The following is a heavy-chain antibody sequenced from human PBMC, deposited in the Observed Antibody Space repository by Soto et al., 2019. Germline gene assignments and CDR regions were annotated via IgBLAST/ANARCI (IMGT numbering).Heavy chain of an antibody. Sequence: PSETLSLTCTVSGGSISSGGYYWSWIRQHPGKGLEWIGYIYYSGSTYYNPSLKSRVTISVDTSKNQFSLKLSSVTAADTAVYYRARASIVVATMNEDQEYFDYWGQGTPVTDS. V-gene: IGHV4-31*03. J-gene: IGHJ4*02. CDR3: ARASIVVATMNEDQEYFDY. D-gene: IGHD5-12*01. CDR1: GGSISSGGYY. CDR2: IYYSGST.